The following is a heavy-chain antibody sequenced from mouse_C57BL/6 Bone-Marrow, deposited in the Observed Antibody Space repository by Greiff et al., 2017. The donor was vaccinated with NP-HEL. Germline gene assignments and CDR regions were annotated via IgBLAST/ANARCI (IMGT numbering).Heavy chain of an antibody. CDR1: GYTFTSYW. J-gene: IGHJ4*01. CDR2: IDPSDSET. D-gene: IGHD2-10*02. V-gene: IGHV1-52*01. CDR3: ARGGYGPYAMDY. Sequence: VQLQQPGAELVRPGSSVKLSCKASGYTFTSYWMHWVKQRPIQGLEWIGNIDPSDSETNYNQKFKDKATLTVDKSSTTAYMQLSSLTSEDSAVYYCARGGYGPYAMDYWGQGTSVTVSS.